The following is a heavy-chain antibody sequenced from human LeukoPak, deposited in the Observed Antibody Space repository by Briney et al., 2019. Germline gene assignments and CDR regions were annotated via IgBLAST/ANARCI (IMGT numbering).Heavy chain of an antibody. V-gene: IGHV3-66*02. Sequence: GGSLRLSCAASGFTVSSNYMSWVRQAPGKGLEWVSVIYSGGSTYYADSVKGRFTISRDNSKNTLYLQMNSLRAEDTAVYYRARLGSRNYDSSGYYLDYFDYWGQGTLVTVSS. D-gene: IGHD3-22*01. CDR2: IYSGGST. CDR3: ARLGSRNYDSSGYYLDYFDY. CDR1: GFTVSSNY. J-gene: IGHJ4*02.